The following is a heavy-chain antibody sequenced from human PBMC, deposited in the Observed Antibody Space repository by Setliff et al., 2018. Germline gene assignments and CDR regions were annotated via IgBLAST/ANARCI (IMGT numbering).Heavy chain of an antibody. Sequence: GSLRLSCAASGFTFSTYSMSWVRQAPGKGLEWVSAISGDSVYIYYADSVKGRFTISRDNSKNTLYLQMNSLSAEDTAVYYCARTCSGSTCHAGLDYWGQGIPVTVSS. CDR2: ISGDSVYI. V-gene: IGHV3-23*01. J-gene: IGHJ4*02. D-gene: IGHD6-19*01. CDR3: ARTCSGSTCHAGLDY. CDR1: GFTFSTYS.